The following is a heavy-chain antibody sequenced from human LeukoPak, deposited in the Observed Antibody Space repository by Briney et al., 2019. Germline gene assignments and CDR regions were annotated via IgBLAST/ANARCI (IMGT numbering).Heavy chain of an antibody. CDR3: ARLRIIGLLWFGELTGYMDV. J-gene: IGHJ6*03. D-gene: IGHD3-10*01. V-gene: IGHV1-18*01. CDR2: FSAYNGNT. Sequence: ASVKVSCKASGYTFTSYGISWVRQAPGQGLEWMGWFSAYNGNTNYAQKLQGRVTMTTDTSTSTAYMELRSLRSDDTAVYYCARLRIIGLLWFGELTGYMDVWGKGTTVTISS. CDR1: GYTFTSYG.